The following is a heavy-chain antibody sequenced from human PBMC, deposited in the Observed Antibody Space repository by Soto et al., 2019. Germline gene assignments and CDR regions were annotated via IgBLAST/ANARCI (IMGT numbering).Heavy chain of an antibody. V-gene: IGHV4-31*03. CDR2: IYYSGST. CDR3: ARFPLGETGPSYFDS. CDR1: WGSISSGGYY. Sequence: SETLSLTCTVSWGSISSGGYYWGWIRQHPGKGLEWIGYIYYSGSTYYNPSLKSRVTISVDTSKNQFSLKLSSVTAADTAVYYCARFPLGETGPSYFDSWGPGTMVNGSS. J-gene: IGHJ4*02. D-gene: IGHD4-17*01.